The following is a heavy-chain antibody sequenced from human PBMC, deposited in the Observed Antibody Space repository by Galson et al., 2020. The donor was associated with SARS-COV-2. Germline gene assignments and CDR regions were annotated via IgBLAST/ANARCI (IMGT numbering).Heavy chain of an antibody. J-gene: IGHJ4*02. Sequence: GESLKIHCAASGFPFSSYSMTWVRQAPGKGLEWVSYISSSANPIYYADSVKGRFTISRDNAKNSLYLQMYSLRAEDTAVYYCARGGKSSNWSNYGGQGTLVTVSS. D-gene: IGHD6-13*01. CDR1: GFPFSSYS. CDR2: ISSSANPI. V-gene: IGHV3-48*04. CDR3: ARGGKSSNWSNY.